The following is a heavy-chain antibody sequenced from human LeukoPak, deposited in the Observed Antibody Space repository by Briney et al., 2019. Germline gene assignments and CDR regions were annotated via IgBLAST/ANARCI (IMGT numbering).Heavy chain of an antibody. CDR3: AKDLYGDGGYCFEY. CDR1: EFTFSSFA. J-gene: IGHJ4*02. V-gene: IGHV3-23*01. Sequence: PGGSLRLSCAASEFTFSSFAMSWVRQAPGKGLEWVSSIGGTGTVTYYGDSVKGRFTISRDNSKKTVHLEMSGLRADDTAVYYCAKDLYGDGGYCFEYWGQGTLVTVSS. D-gene: IGHD2-21*01. CDR2: IGGTGTVT.